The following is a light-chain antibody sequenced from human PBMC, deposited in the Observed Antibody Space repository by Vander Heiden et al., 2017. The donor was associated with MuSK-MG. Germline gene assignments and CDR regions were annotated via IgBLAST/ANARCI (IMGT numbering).Light chain of an antibody. Sequence: GGSSTIGAGYDVHWYQQLPGTVPKHLIYANSNRPAGVPDRFSGSKSGTSASLAITGLQAEDEADYYCQSYDSILSGSGVVGTGTKVTVL. CDR3: QSYDSILSGSGV. CDR2: ANS. V-gene: IGLV1-40*01. CDR1: SSTIGAGYD. J-gene: IGLJ1*01.